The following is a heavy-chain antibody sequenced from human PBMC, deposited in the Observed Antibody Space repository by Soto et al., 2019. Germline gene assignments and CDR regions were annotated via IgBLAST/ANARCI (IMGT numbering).Heavy chain of an antibody. Sequence: SETLSLTCTVSGGSISSGGYYWSWIRQHPGKGLEWIGYIYYSGSTYYNPSLKSRVTTSVDTSKNQFSLKLSSVTAADTAVYYCAREMYYGSGSYFDYWGQGTLVTVSS. D-gene: IGHD3-10*01. V-gene: IGHV4-31*03. CDR3: AREMYYGSGSYFDY. J-gene: IGHJ4*02. CDR2: IYYSGST. CDR1: GGSISSGGYY.